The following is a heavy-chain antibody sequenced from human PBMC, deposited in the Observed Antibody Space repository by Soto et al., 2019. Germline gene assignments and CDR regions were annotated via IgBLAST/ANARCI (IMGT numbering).Heavy chain of an antibody. V-gene: IGHV1-18*01. CDR1: GYTFTTYG. CDR2: ISGYNGNT. Sequence: VSSVQVSCTASGYTFTTYGISWVRQAPGQGLEWLGWISGYNGNTKYAQKFQGRVTLTTDTSTSTAYMELRSLRSDDTAVYYCAINVYCSCGSCNGDYRLDGWGKGTIVTV. D-gene: IGHD2-15*01. J-gene: IGHJ6*03. CDR3: AINVYCSCGSCNGDYRLDG.